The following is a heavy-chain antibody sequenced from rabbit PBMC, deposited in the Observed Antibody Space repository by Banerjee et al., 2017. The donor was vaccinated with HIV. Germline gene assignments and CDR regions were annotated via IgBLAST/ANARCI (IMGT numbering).Heavy chain of an antibody. D-gene: IGHD8-1*01. CDR2: IYTGSSGST. V-gene: IGHV1S40*01. CDR1: GFDFSSNA. CDR3: ARAGSGSLGHNL. J-gene: IGHJ4*01. Sequence: QSLEESGGDLVQPEGSLTLTCTASGFDFSSNAMCWVRQAPGKGLEWIGYIYTGSSGSTYYASWAKGRFTISKTSSTTVTLQMTSLTAADTATYFCARAGSGSLGHNLWGPGTLVTVS.